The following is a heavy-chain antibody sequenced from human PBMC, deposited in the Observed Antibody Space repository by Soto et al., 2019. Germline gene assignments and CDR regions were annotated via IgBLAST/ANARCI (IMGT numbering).Heavy chain of an antibody. J-gene: IGHJ4*02. CDR1: GYTFTSYY. V-gene: IGHV1-46*03. CDR2: INPSGGST. CDR3: ARADDFGYCSGGSCPGVDY. D-gene: IGHD2-15*01. Sequence: QVQLVQSGAEVKKPGASVKVSCKASGYTFTSYYMHWVRQAPGQGLEWMGIINPSGGSTSYAQKFQGGVNMTSDTSTRTVYMELSSLRSEETAVYYCARADDFGYCSGGSCPGVDYWGQGTLVTVSS.